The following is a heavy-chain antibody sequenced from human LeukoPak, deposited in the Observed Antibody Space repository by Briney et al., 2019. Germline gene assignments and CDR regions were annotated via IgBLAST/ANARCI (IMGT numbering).Heavy chain of an antibody. V-gene: IGHV3-23*01. J-gene: IGHJ4*02. CDR2: ISGSDGST. Sequence: GGSPRLSCAASGFTLSRYAMSWVRQTPEKGLEWVSVISGSDGSTYYADSVRGRFTISRDDSGNTLFLQMNSLRAEDTAVYYCARQVSCDTTTCYAGMPPDYWGQGTLVTVSS. CDR3: ARQVSCDTTTCYAGMPPDY. CDR1: GFTLSRYA. D-gene: IGHD2-2*01.